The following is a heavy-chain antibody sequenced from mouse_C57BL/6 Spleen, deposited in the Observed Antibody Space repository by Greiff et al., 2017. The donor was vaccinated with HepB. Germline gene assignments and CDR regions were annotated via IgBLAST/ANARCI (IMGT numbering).Heavy chain of an antibody. CDR2: IYPGSGNT. Sequence: QVQLQQSGAELVRPGASVKLSCKASGYTFTDYYINWVKQRPGQGLEWIARIYPGSGNTYYNEKFKGKATLTAEKSSSTAYMQLSSLTSEDSAVYFCARSGDGYSDAMDYWGQGTSVTVSS. D-gene: IGHD2-3*01. CDR3: ARSGDGYSDAMDY. V-gene: IGHV1-76*01. J-gene: IGHJ4*01. CDR1: GYTFTDYY.